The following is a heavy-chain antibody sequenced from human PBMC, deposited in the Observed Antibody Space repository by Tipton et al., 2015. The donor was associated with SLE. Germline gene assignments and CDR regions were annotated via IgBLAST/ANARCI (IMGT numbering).Heavy chain of an antibody. J-gene: IGHJ4*02. V-gene: IGHV3-33*08. D-gene: IGHD6-13*01. CDR2: IWYDGSEI. CDR3: ARDRGSSWFFFDY. Sequence: SLRLSCAASGFTFSSYSMNWVRQAPGKGLEWVAVIWYDGSEIYYTDSVKGRFTISRDNSKHTVFLEMNSLRREDTAVYYCARDRGSSWFFFDYWGQGTLVTVSS. CDR1: GFTFSSYS.